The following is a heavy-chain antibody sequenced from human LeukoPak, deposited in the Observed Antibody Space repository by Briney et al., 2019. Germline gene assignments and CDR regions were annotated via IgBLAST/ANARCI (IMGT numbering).Heavy chain of an antibody. CDR1: GFTFSTYA. CDR3: AKDKAPGSWHTPSGY. J-gene: IGHJ4*02. V-gene: IGHV3-23*01. CDR2: ISASGGTT. D-gene: IGHD6-13*01. Sequence: GGSLRLSCAASGFTFSTYAMSWVGQAPGKGLEWVSGISASGGTTYYADSVKGRFTISRDNSKNTLYLQMNSLRGEDTAVYYCAKDKAPGSWHTPSGYWGQGTLVTVSS.